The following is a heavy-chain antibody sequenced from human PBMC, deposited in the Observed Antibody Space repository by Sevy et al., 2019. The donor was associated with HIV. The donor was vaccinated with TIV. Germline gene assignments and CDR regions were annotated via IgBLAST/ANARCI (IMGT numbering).Heavy chain of an antibody. J-gene: IGHJ3*02. V-gene: IGHV3-74*01. D-gene: IGHD3-10*01. Sequence: GESLKISCAASGFTFSTYWMLWVRQVPGKGLVWVSRINSDGSNTNYADSVKGRFTTSRDNAKNTVYLQMNSLRADDTALYFCGREMISMVPGVPDAFDIWGHGTMVTVSS. CDR2: INSDGSNT. CDR3: GREMISMVPGVPDAFDI. CDR1: GFTFSTYW.